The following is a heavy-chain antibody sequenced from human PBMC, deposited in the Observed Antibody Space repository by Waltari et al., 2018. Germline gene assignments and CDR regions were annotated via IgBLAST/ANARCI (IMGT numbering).Heavy chain of an antibody. CDR3: ARGHEGIAAAGLDY. CDR1: YY. D-gene: IGHD6-13*01. V-gene: IGHV4-61*09. J-gene: IGHJ4*02. CDR2: IYTSGST. Sequence: YYWSWIRQPAGKGLEWIGYIYTSGSTNYNPSLKSRVTISVDTSKNQFSLKLSSVTAADTAVYYCARGHEGIAAAGLDYWGQGTLVTVSS.